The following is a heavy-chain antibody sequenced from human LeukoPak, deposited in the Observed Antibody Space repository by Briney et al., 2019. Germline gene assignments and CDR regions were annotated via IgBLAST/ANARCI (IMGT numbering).Heavy chain of an antibody. Sequence: GGSLRLSCAASGFTFSSYSMTWVRQAPGKGLEWVSYISSSSSTIYYADSVKGRFTISRDNAKNSLYLQTNSLRDEDTAVYYCARAALYYYGMDVWGQGTTVTVSS. CDR2: ISSSSSTI. CDR3: ARAALYYYGMDV. D-gene: IGHD2-15*01. CDR1: GFTFSSYS. J-gene: IGHJ6*02. V-gene: IGHV3-48*02.